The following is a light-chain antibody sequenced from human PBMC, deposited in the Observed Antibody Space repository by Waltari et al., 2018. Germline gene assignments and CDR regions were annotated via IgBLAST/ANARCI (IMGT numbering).Light chain of an antibody. J-gene: IGLJ2*01. Sequence: QSALTQTPSATGSPGQSVTISCTGNSNDVGSYNYVSVYHQHPGKAPKLMSYEVRKRPSGVPALFSGSKSGNPASLTVSGLQAEDEADYYCSSYAGSNNLVFGGGTKLTVL. CDR1: SNDVGSYNY. CDR2: EVR. V-gene: IGLV2-8*01. CDR3: SSYAGSNNLV.